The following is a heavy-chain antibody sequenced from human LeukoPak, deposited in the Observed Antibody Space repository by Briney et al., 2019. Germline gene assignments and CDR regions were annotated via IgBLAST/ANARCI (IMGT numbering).Heavy chain of an antibody. V-gene: IGHV1-8*03. Sequence: RASVKVSCKASGYTFTGYYMHWVRQAPGQGLEWMGWMNPNSGNTGYAQKFQGRVTITRNTSISTAYMELSSLRSEDTAAYYCARARTIFGVVIIFDYWGQGTLVTVSS. D-gene: IGHD3-3*01. J-gene: IGHJ4*02. CDR1: GYTFTGYY. CDR2: MNPNSGNT. CDR3: ARARTIFGVVIIFDY.